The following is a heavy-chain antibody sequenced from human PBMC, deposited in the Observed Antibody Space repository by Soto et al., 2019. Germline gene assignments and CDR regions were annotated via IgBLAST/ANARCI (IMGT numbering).Heavy chain of an antibody. V-gene: IGHV3-30-3*01. J-gene: IGHJ4*02. CDR3: ARETAGRFDY. CDR1: GFTFSSYA. D-gene: IGHD6-19*01. CDR2: ISYNGSNK. Sequence: QVQLVESGGGVVQPGRSLRLSCAASGFTFSSYAMHWVRQAPGKGLAWVAVISYNGSNKYYSDSVKGRFTISRDNSNKAQYLQRNTLRAEDTAVYYCARETAGRFDYWGQGTLVTVS.